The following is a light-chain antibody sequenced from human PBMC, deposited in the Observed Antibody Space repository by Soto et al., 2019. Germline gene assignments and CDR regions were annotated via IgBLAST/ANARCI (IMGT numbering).Light chain of an antibody. Sequence: QSVLTQPASVSGSPRQSITISCTGTNSDVGSYNLVSWFQQHPGKAPKLVIYEVTKRPSGVSDRFSGSKSGNTASLTISGLQAEDEADYYCSSYAGSSNVFGTGTKVTAL. CDR2: EVT. CDR1: NSDVGSYNL. J-gene: IGLJ1*01. V-gene: IGLV2-23*02. CDR3: SSYAGSSNV.